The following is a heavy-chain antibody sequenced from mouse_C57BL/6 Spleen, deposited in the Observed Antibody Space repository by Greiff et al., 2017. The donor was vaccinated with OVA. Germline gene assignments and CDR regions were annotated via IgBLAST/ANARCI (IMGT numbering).Heavy chain of an antibody. Sequence: QVQLKQPGAELVKPGASVKMSCKASGYTFTSYWITWVKQRPGQGLEWIGDIYPGSGSTNYNEKFKSKATLTVDTSSSTAYMQLSSLTSEDSAVYYCARRGGIYYDYDGFAYWGQGTLVTVSA. D-gene: IGHD2-4*01. CDR1: GYTFTSYW. J-gene: IGHJ3*01. V-gene: IGHV1-55*01. CDR2: IYPGSGST. CDR3: ARRGGIYYDYDGFAY.